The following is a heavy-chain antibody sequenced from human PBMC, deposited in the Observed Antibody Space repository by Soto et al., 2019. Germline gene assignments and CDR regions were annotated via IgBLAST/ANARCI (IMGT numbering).Heavy chain of an antibody. Sequence: QVQLQESGPGLVKPSGTLSLTCAVSGGSISSSNWWSWVRQPPGKGLEWIGEIYHSGSTNYNPSLKSRVVISVDKSKNQFSLKLSSVTAADTAVYYCARGHHSGYDKAWFDPWGQGTLVTVSS. CDR2: IYHSGST. D-gene: IGHD5-12*01. J-gene: IGHJ5*02. CDR1: GGSISSSNW. V-gene: IGHV4-4*02. CDR3: ARGHHSGYDKAWFDP.